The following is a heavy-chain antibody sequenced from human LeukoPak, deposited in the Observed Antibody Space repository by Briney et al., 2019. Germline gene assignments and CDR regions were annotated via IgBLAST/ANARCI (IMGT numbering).Heavy chain of an antibody. CDR1: GGSISGGDYY. Sequence: SQTLSLTCTVSGGSISGGDYYWSWIRPPPGKGLEWIGYIYYSGSTYYNPSLESRVTISVDTSKNQFSLKLRSVTAADTAVYYCARGPNYYDGRGYWFDPWGQGTLVTVSS. D-gene: IGHD3-22*01. CDR3: ARGPNYYDGRGYWFDP. CDR2: IYYSGST. J-gene: IGHJ5*02. V-gene: IGHV4-30-4*01.